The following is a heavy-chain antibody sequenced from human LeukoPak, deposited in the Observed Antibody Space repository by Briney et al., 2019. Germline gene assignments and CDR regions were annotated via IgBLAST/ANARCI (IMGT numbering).Heavy chain of an antibody. CDR3: ARKMGSGYIKHHDAFDI. D-gene: IGHD3-22*01. V-gene: IGHV4-4*07. J-gene: IGHJ3*02. CDR2: IYTSGST. Sequence: SETLSLTCTVSGGSISSYYWSWIRQPAGKGLKWIGRIYTSGSTNYNPSLKSRVTMSVDTSKNQFSLKLSSVTAADTDVYYCARKMGSGYIKHHDAFDIWGQGTMVTVSS. CDR1: GGSISSYY.